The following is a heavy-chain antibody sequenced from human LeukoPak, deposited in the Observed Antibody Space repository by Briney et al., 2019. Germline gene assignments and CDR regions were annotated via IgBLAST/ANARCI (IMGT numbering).Heavy chain of an antibody. CDR3: ARDGGDYPRAFDI. CDR1: GGTFSSYA. CDR2: IIPIFGTA. J-gene: IGHJ3*02. Sequence: ASVKVSCKASGGTFSSYAISWVRQAPGQGLEWMGGIIPIFGTANYAQKFQGRVTITAGESTSTAYMELSSLRSEDTAVYYCARDGGDYPRAFDIWGQGTMVTVSS. D-gene: IGHD4-17*01. V-gene: IGHV1-69*01.